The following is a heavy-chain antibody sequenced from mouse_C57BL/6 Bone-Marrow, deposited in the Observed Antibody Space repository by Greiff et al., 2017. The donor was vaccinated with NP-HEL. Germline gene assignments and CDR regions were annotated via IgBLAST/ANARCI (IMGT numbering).Heavy chain of an antibody. J-gene: IGHJ2*01. Sequence: QVQLQQPGAELVRPGSSVKLSCKASGYTFTSYWMHWVKQRPIQGLEWIGNIDPSDSETHYNQKFKDKATLTVDKSSSTAYMQLSSRTSEDSAVYYWARGDGSRHPFDYWGQGTTLTVSS. D-gene: IGHD1-1*01. V-gene: IGHV1-52*01. CDR3: ARGDGSRHPFDY. CDR2: IDPSDSET. CDR1: GYTFTSYW.